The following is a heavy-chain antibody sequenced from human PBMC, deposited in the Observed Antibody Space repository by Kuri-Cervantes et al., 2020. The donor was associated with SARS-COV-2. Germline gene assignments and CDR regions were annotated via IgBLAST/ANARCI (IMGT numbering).Heavy chain of an antibody. CDR3: ARGARSIAAHFDY. Sequence: LSLTCAASGFTFSSYSMNWVRQAPGKGLEWVSSISSSSSYIYYADSVKGRFTISRDNSKNTLYLQMNSLRAEDTAVYYCARGARSIAAHFDYWGQGTLVTVSS. V-gene: IGHV3-21*04. CDR1: GFTFSSYS. D-gene: IGHD6-6*01. J-gene: IGHJ4*02. CDR2: ISSSSSYI.